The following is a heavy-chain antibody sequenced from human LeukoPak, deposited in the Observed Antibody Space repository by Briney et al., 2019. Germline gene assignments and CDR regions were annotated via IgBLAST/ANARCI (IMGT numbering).Heavy chain of an antibody. Sequence: PSETLSLTCTVSGGSISSGGYYWSWIRQHPGKGLEWIGYIYYSGSTYYNPSLKSRVTISVDTSKNQFSLKLSSVTAADTAVYYCARDIGGYCSSTSCGYNWFDPWGQGTLVTVSS. V-gene: IGHV4-31*03. CDR2: IYYSGST. CDR3: ARDIGGYCSSTSCGYNWFDP. CDR1: GGSISSGGYY. D-gene: IGHD2-2*01. J-gene: IGHJ5*02.